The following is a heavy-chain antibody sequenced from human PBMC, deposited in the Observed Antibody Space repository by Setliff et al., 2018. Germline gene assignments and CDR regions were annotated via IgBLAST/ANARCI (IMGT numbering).Heavy chain of an antibody. V-gene: IGHV3-48*01. D-gene: IGHD2-21*01. Sequence: GASVKVSCAASGFAFSSYSMNWVRQAPGKGLEWVTYITSGGGSTTHYADSVRGRFTISRDNAQNTLYLQMNSLRAEDTAVYFCARDHIWAFDYWGLGTLVTVSS. CDR1: GFAFSSYS. J-gene: IGHJ4*02. CDR2: ITSGGGSTT. CDR3: ARDHIWAFDY.